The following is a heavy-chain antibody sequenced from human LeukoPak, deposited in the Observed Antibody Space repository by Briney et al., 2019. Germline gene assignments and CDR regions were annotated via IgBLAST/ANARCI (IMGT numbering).Heavy chain of an antibody. CDR3: AKEGDEFRGYLDV. CDR2: IHNDGTMG. J-gene: IGHJ6*04. D-gene: IGHD5-12*01. Sequence: GGSLRLSCATSLFTLSRLVMQWVRQAPGRGLEWVAVIHNDGTMGQYADSVKGRFTISTDFSRNTLHLQIHSLRDDDTAVYYCAKEGDEFRGYLDVWGKGTTVIVSS. CDR1: LFTLSRLV. V-gene: IGHV3-30*02.